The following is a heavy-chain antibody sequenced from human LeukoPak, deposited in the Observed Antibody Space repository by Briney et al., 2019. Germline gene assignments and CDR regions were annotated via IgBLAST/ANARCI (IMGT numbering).Heavy chain of an antibody. J-gene: IGHJ4*02. CDR3: ARVGYDFWSGYSSYYFDY. CDR2: INNDGSIT. CDR1: GFIFSRYW. V-gene: IGHV3-74*01. D-gene: IGHD3-3*01. Sequence: GGSLRLSCAASGFIFSRYWMHWVRQAPGKELVWVSRINNDGSITNSADSVKGRFTISRDNAKNSLYLQMNSLRAEDTAVYYCARVGYDFWSGYSSYYFDYWGQGTLVTVSS.